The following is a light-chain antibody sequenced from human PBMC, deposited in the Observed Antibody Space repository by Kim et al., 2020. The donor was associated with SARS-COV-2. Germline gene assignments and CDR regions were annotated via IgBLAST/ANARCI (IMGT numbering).Light chain of an antibody. J-gene: IGLJ3*02. CDR2: LDSDGTH. CDR1: SGHSSYA. V-gene: IGLV4-69*01. Sequence: ASVNLTCTLRSGHSSYAIAWHQQQPEKGPRYLMKLDSDGTHSKGDGIPNRFSGSSSGTERYLSISSLQSDDEADYYCQTWGSGMGVFGGGTQLTVL. CDR3: QTWGSGMGV.